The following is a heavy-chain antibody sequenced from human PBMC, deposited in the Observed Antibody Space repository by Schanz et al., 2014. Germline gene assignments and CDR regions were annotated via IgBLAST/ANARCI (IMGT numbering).Heavy chain of an antibody. CDR3: ARGEANWGQY. Sequence: QVQLVQSGAEVKKPGASVKVSCKASGYTFTSYYMYWVRQAPGQGLEWMGWINTYTGNPTYAQGFTGRFVFSLDTSVSTAYLQISFLKADDTAVFFCARGEANWGQYWGQGTLVTVSS. D-gene: IGHD7-27*01. CDR1: GYTFTSYY. CDR2: INTYTGNP. J-gene: IGHJ4*02. V-gene: IGHV7-4-1*02.